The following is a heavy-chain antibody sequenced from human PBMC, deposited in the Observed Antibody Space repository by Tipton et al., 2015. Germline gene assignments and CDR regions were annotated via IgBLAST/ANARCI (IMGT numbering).Heavy chain of an antibody. CDR1: RGSVTDSGSF. CDR3: ARSGTTTFDP. Sequence: TLSLTCSVSRGSVTDSGSFWTWIRQVPGAGLEWIGTIYNSGRTYYNPSLQSQVAVSVDTSKNQFSLKLRSVTAADTAVYYCARSGTTTFDPWGQGTLVTVSS. V-gene: IGHV4-39*01. CDR2: IYNSGRT. D-gene: IGHD1-26*01. J-gene: IGHJ5*02.